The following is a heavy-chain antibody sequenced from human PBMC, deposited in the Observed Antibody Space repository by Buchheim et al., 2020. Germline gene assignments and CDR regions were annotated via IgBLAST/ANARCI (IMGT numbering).Heavy chain of an antibody. V-gene: IGHV5-51*01. CDR2: IYPGDSST. Sequence: EVQLVQSGAEVKKPGESLKISCKPSGYSFTNYWIAWVRQMPGKGLEWMAMIYPGDSSTKYSPSFQGQVTISADKSISSAYLQWSSLKASDTAMYYCVRGSGYCSNTRCYLFDYWGQGSL. J-gene: IGHJ4*02. CDR3: VRGSGYCSNTRCYLFDY. D-gene: IGHD2-2*01. CDR1: GYSFTNYW.